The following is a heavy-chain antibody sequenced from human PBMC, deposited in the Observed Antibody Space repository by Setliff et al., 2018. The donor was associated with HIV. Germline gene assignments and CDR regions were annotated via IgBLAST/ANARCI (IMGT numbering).Heavy chain of an antibody. V-gene: IGHV4-30-2*01. CDR3: ARGRGDYDILTGYYQAPFDY. CDR1: GGSISSGGYS. J-gene: IGHJ4*02. D-gene: IGHD3-9*01. CDR2: IYQSGIT. Sequence: PSATLSLTCAVSGGSISSGGYSWSWIRQPPGKGLEWIGYIYQSGITYYNPSLKSRVTISVDRSKNQLSLKLSPVTAADTAVYYCARGRGDYDILTGYYQAPFDYWGQGTLVTVSS.